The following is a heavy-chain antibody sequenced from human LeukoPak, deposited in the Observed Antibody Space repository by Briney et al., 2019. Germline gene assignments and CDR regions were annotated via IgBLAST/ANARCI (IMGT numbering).Heavy chain of an antibody. V-gene: IGHV3-21*01. CDR3: ARGPYTDY. CDR2: INSYSTNI. D-gene: IGHD2-2*02. Sequence: GGSLRLSCAASGFTFSTYSMNWVRQAPGKGLVWVSSINSYSTNIYYADSVKGQFTISRDNAKNSLYLQMNSLRAEDTALYYCARGPYTDYWGQGTLVTVSS. J-gene: IGHJ4*02. CDR1: GFTFSTYS.